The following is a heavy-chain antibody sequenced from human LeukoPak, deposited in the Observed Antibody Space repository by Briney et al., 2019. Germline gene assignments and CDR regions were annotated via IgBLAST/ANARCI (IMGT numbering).Heavy chain of an antibody. D-gene: IGHD3-22*01. Sequence: PGGSLRLSCAASRFAFHNYAMTWIRQAPERGLEWVSSISVDGGDIKYTDPAKGRFTISRDNSKGTLYLQMDSLRVEDTAVYYSAKVAAKMRVVVITPPYYFDYWGQGTLVTVSS. CDR1: RFAFHNYA. CDR3: AKVAAKMRVVVITPPYYFDY. CDR2: ISVDGGDI. J-gene: IGHJ4*02. V-gene: IGHV3-23*01.